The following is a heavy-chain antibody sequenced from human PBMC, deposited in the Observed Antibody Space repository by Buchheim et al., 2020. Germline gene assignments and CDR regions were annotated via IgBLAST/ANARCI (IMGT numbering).Heavy chain of an antibody. CDR2: ISSSSSTT. D-gene: IGHD3-3*01. Sequence: EVQLVESGGGLVQPGGSLRLSCAASGFTFSSYSMNWVRQAPGKGLEWVSYISSSSSTTYYADSVKGRFTISRDNAKNSLYLQMNSLRAEDTAVYYCARGGYDFWSGYSPSLWFDYWGQGTL. CDR1: GFTFSSYS. J-gene: IGHJ4*02. V-gene: IGHV3-48*01. CDR3: ARGGYDFWSGYSPSLWFDY.